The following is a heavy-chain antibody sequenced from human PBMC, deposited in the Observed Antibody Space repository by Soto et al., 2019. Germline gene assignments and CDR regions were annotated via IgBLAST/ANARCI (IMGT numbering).Heavy chain of an antibody. J-gene: IGHJ6*02. V-gene: IGHV3-74*01. CDR3: AREKGDFWSGYFNYYYYGMDV. D-gene: IGHD3-3*01. Sequence: GGSLRLSCAASGFTFSSYWMHWVRQAPGKGLVWVSRINSDGSSTSYADSVKGRFTISRDNAKNTLYLQMNSLRAEDTAVYYCAREKGDFWSGYFNYYYYGMDVWGQGTTVTSP. CDR1: GFTFSSYW. CDR2: INSDGSST.